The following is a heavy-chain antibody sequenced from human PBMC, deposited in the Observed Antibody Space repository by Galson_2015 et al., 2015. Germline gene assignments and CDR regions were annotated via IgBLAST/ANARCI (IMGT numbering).Heavy chain of an antibody. CDR2: ISGYNGNT. CDR1: GYTFTSYG. D-gene: IGHD3-22*01. Sequence: SVKVSCKASGYTFTSYGISWVRRAPGQGLEWMGWISGYNGNTNYAQMLQGRVTMTTDTSTSTAYMELRSLRSDDTAVYYCARDGTLTMTYYYDSSGFQPDFWGQGTLVTVSS. J-gene: IGHJ4*02. CDR3: ARDGTLTMTYYYDSSGFQPDF. V-gene: IGHV1-18*01.